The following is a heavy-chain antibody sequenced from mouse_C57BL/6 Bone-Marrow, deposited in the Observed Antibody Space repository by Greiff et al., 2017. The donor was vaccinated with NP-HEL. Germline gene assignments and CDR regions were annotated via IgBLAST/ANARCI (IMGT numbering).Heavy chain of an antibody. Sequence: VQLQQSGAELVRPGASVKLSCTASGFNIKDYYMHWVKQRPEQGLEWIGRIDPEDGDTEYAPKFQGKATMTADTSSNTAYLQLSSLTSEDTAVDYCTTWLRRVSFDYWGQGTTLTVSA. CDR2: IDPEDGDT. CDR3: TTWLRRVSFDY. D-gene: IGHD2-2*01. CDR1: GFNIKDYY. V-gene: IGHV14-1*01. J-gene: IGHJ2*01.